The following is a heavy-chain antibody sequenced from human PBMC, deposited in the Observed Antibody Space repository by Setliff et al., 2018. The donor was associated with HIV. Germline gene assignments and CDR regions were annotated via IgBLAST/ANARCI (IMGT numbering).Heavy chain of an antibody. J-gene: IGHJ6*03. CDR2: ISQSGRT. Sequence: PSETLSLTCAVYVGSFSGYYWSWIRQPPGKGLEWIGEISQSGRTNYNPSLKSRVTITVDTSKNQFSLKLSSVTAADTAVYYCVRVNSGWFRGYYHYYHMDVWGKGTTVTVSS. CDR3: VRVNSGWFRGYYHYYHMDV. D-gene: IGHD6-19*01. CDR1: VGSFSGYY. V-gene: IGHV4-34*01.